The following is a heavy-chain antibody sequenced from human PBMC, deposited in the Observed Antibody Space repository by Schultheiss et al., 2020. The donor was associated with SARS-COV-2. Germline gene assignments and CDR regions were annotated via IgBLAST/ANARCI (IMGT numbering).Heavy chain of an antibody. CDR2: ISGSGGST. V-gene: IGHV3-23*01. CDR1: GFTFTRSA. CDR3: ARQAEAAQILGYCSSTSCYTVTTHYFDY. J-gene: IGHJ4*02. Sequence: GGSLRLSCAASGFTFTRSALTWVRQAPGKGLEWVSSISGSGGSTYYADSVKGRFTISRDNSKNTLYLQMNSLRAEDTAVYYCARQAEAAQILGYCSSTSCYTVTTHYFDYWGQGTLVTVSS. D-gene: IGHD2-2*02.